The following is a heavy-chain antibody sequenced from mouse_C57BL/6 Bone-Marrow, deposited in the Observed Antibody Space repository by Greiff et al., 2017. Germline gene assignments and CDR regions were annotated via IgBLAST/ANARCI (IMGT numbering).Heavy chain of an antibody. CDR1: GYTFPSYT. V-gene: IGHV1-4*01. D-gene: IGHD1-1*01. CDR2: INPSSGYT. Sequence: VQLQESGAELARPGASVQMSCKASGYTFPSYTMHWVKQRPGQGLEWIGYINPSSGYTKYNPKFQDKATLTADKSSSTAYMQLSSLTSEDSAVYYCASWYYCNSIDYWGQGTTLTVSS. J-gene: IGHJ2*01. CDR3: ASWYYCNSIDY.